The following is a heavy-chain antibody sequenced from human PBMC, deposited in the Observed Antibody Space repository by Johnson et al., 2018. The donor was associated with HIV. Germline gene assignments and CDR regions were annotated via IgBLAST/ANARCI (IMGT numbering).Heavy chain of an antibody. Sequence: MLLVESGGGLVQPGGSLRLSCAASGFTVSNKYMSWVRQAPGKGLEWVSVIYSGGSTYYADSVKGRFPISRDNSKNTLYLQMNSLRAEDTAVYYCASDYYYDSRARLGAFDIWGQGTMVTVSS. CDR1: GFTVSNKY. J-gene: IGHJ3*02. V-gene: IGHV3-66*01. CDR2: IYSGGST. D-gene: IGHD3-22*01. CDR3: ASDYYYDSRARLGAFDI.